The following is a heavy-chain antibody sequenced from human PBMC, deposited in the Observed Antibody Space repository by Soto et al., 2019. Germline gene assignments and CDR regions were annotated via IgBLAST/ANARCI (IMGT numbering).Heavy chain of an antibody. CDR3: ARLSDTAMVTYYFDY. CDR2: IYYSGST. D-gene: IGHD5-18*01. V-gene: IGHV4-31*03. CDR1: GGSISSGGYY. Sequence: QVQLQESGPGLVKPSQTLSLTCTVSGGSISSGGYYWSWIRQHPGKGLEWIGYIYYSGSTYYNPSLMSRVTISVDTSKNQFSLKLSSVTAADTAVYYCARLSDTAMVTYYFDYWGQGTLVTVSS. J-gene: IGHJ4*02.